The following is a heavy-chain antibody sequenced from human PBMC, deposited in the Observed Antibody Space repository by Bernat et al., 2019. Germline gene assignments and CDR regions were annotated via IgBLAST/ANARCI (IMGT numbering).Heavy chain of an antibody. Sequence: EVQLVESGGGLVKPGGSLRLSCAASGFTFNNAWRNWVGQASGKGLEWVGRIKSKTDGGTTDYAEPVKGRFTISRDDSKNTLYLQMNSLKTEDSAVYFCTTGGWDLRLWGQGTLVTVSS. J-gene: IGHJ4*02. CDR3: TTGGWDLRL. CDR2: IKSKTDGGTT. V-gene: IGHV3-15*07. CDR1: GFTFNNAW. D-gene: IGHD1-26*01.